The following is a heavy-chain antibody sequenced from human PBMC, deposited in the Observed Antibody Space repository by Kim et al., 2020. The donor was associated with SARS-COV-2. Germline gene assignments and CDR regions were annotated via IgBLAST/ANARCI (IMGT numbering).Heavy chain of an antibody. CDR3: AAPDMFYGSGSPFDY. CDR2: IVVGSGNT. D-gene: IGHD3-10*01. J-gene: IGHJ4*02. CDR1: GFTFTSSA. V-gene: IGHV1-58*01. Sequence: SVKVSCKASGFTFTSSAVQWVRQARGQRLEWIGWIVVGSGNTNYAQKFQERVTITRDMSTSTAYMELSSLRSEDTAVYYCAAPDMFYGSGSPFDYWGQGTLVTVSS.